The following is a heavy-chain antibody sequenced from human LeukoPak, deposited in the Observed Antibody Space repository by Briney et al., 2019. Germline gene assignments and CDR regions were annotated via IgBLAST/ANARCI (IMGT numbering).Heavy chain of an antibody. D-gene: IGHD6-13*01. Sequence: GGSLRLSCAASGFTFSTYWMSWVRQALGKGLEWVANIKQDGSEKYYVDSVKGRFTISRDNAKNSLYLQMNSLRAEDTAMYYCARDSAGNDYWGQGTLVTVSS. CDR3: ARDSAGNDY. V-gene: IGHV3-7*01. CDR1: GFTFSTYW. J-gene: IGHJ4*02. CDR2: IKQDGSEK.